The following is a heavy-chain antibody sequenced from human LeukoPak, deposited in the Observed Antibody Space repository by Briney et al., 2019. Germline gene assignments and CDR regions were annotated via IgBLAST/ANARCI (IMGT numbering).Heavy chain of an antibody. J-gene: IGHJ6*03. CDR1: GFTFSSYA. V-gene: IGHV3-30-3*02. D-gene: IGHD3-16*01. CDR2: ISYDGSNK. Sequence: GGSLRLSCAASGFTFSSYAMHWVRQAPGKGLEWVAVISYDGSNKYYADSVKGRFTISRDNSKNTLYLQMDSPRAEDTALYYCAKDGAPNAGYMDVWGKGTTVTVSS. CDR3: AKDGAPNAGYMDV.